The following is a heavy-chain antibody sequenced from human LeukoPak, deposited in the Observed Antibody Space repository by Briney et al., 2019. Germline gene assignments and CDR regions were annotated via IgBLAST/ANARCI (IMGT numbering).Heavy chain of an antibody. V-gene: IGHV3-11*06. CDR1: GFTFSDYY. CDR2: ISSTTTYT. D-gene: IGHD5-12*01. J-gene: IGHJ4*02. CDR3: ARDIVATSHEY. Sequence: GGSLRLSCAASGFTFSDYYMSWIRQAARKGLEWVSYISSTTTYTYYADSVKGRFTISRDNAKNSLYLQMNSLRPEDTAVYYCARDIVATSHEYWGQGILVTVSS.